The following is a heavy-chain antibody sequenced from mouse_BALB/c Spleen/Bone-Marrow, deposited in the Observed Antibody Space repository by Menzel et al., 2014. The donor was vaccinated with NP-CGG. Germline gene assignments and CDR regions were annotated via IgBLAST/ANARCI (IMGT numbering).Heavy chain of an antibody. J-gene: IGHJ3*01. V-gene: IGHV1-4*01. D-gene: IGHD2-2*01. CDR1: GYTFAYYT. Sequence: VQLQQSGAELARPGASVKMSCKASGYTFAYYTEHWVKPRPGQGLEWIGYINPSSGYTNYNQKFKDKATLTTDKSSSTAYMQLSSLTSEDSAVYYCAREVYGSWFAYWGQGTLVTVSA. CDR3: AREVYGSWFAY. CDR2: INPSSGYT.